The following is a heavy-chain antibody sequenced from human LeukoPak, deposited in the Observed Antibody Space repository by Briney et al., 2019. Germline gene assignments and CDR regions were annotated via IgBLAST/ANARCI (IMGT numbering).Heavy chain of an antibody. D-gene: IGHD2-2*01. CDR3: ARGASCSSTSCYHLDY. CDR2: INPNSRGT. J-gene: IGHJ4*02. V-gene: IGHV1-2*02. CDR1: GYTFTGYY. Sequence: GSSVKVSCKASGYTFTGYYMHWVRQAPGQGLEWMGCINPNSRGTNYAQKFQGRVTMTRDTSISTAYMELSRLRSDDTVVYYCARGASCSSTSCYHLDYWGQGTLVTVS.